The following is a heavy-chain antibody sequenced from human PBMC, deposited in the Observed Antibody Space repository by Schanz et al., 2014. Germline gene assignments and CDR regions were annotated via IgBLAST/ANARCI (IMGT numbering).Heavy chain of an antibody. CDR2: ISYSGST. V-gene: IGHV4-31*03. D-gene: IGHD3-3*01. J-gene: IGHJ4*02. CDR1: GGSVSSGGDY. Sequence: QVQLQESGPGLVKPSQTLSLTCTVSGGSVSSGGDYWSWIRQHPGKGLEWIGFISYSGSTYYNPSLKSRVTISVDTSKNQCSLNLSSATAADTAVYYCARSAGRDFWSGYYTRFDYWGQGTLVTVSS. CDR3: ARSAGRDFWSGYYTRFDY.